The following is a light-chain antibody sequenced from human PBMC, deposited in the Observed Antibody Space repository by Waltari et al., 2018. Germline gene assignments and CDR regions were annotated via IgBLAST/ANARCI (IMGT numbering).Light chain of an antibody. CDR2: EDN. J-gene: IGLJ3*02. CDR1: SGNIDINS. CDR3: KSFGNNNHAV. V-gene: IGLV6-57*02. Sequence: NFMLTQPHSVSESPGKTVTISCTGISGNIDINSVQRYQQRPGSAPIAVIYEDNRSPDGVPDRFSGSIETSSNAASLTISGLKTEDEADYNCKSFGNNNHAVFGGGTKLTVL.